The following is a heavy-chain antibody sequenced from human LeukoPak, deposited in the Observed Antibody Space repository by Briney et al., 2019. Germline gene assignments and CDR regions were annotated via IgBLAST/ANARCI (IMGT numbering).Heavy chain of an antibody. V-gene: IGHV1-69*13. CDR3: ARTSGNYYVFDY. Sequence: SVKVSCKASGGTFSSYAISWVRQAPGQGLEWMGGIIPIFGTANYAQKFPGRVTITADESTSTAYMELRSLRSDDTAVYYCARTSGNYYVFDYWGQGTLVTVSS. D-gene: IGHD1-26*01. J-gene: IGHJ4*02. CDR2: IIPIFGTA. CDR1: GGTFSSYA.